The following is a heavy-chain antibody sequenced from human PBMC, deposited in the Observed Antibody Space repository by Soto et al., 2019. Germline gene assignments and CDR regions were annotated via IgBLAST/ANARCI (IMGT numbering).Heavy chain of an antibody. CDR3: ARDYYGSGSYYNADNYYYYGMDV. V-gene: IGHV3-30-3*01. D-gene: IGHD3-10*01. CDR2: ISYDGSNK. Sequence: RRLSCAASGFTLSSYAMHWVRQAPGKGLEWVAVISYDGSNKYYADSVKGRFTISRDNSKNTLYLQMNSLRAEDTAVYYCARDYYGSGSYYNADNYYYYGMDVWGQGTTVTVSS. CDR1: GFTLSSYA. J-gene: IGHJ6*02.